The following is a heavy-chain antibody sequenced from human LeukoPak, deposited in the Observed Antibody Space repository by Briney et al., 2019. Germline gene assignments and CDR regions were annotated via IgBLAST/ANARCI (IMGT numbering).Heavy chain of an antibody. V-gene: IGHV3-15*01. CDR2: VKSKADGGTT. J-gene: IGHJ3*02. D-gene: IGHD3-10*01. CDR3: ALSRTWFGEDDAFGI. CDR1: GFTFSNAW. Sequence: KTGGSLRLSCAASGFTFSNAWMSWVRQAPGKGLEWVGRVKSKADGGTTDYAAPVKGRFTISRDDSQNTLYLQMNSLRAEDTAVYYCALSRTWFGEDDAFGIWGQGTMVTVSS.